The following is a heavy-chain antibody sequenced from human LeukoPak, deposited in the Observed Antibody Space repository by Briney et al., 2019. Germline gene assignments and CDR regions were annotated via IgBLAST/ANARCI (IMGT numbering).Heavy chain of an antibody. D-gene: IGHD5-12*01. CDR2: ISSSGGST. CDR3: AKDPYSGYDYGYFDY. V-gene: IGHV3-23*01. CDR1: GFTFSSYA. Sequence: GRSLRLSCAASGFTFSSYAMHWVRQAPGKGLEWVSAISSSGGSTYYADSVKGRFTISRDKSKNTLYLQMNSLRAEDTAVYYCAKDPYSGYDYGYFDYWGQGTLVTVSS. J-gene: IGHJ4*02.